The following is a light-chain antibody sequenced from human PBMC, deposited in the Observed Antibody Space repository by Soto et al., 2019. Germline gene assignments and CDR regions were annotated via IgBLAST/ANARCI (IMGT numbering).Light chain of an antibody. CDR1: TGDVGNYNL. Sequence: QSALTQPASVSGSPGQSITISCTGTTGDVGNYNLFSWYQQHPGKAPKLMIYEGNKRPSGVSNRFSGSKSGNTASLTISGLQAGDEADYYCCSYAGSLTLLFGGGTKLTVL. CDR2: EGN. V-gene: IGLV2-23*01. J-gene: IGLJ2*01. CDR3: CSYAGSLTLL.